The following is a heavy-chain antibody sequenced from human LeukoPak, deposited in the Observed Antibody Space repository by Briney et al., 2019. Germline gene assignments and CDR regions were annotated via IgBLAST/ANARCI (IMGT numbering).Heavy chain of an antibody. Sequence: GASVKVSCKASGYTFTSYAMHWVRQAPGQGLEWMGWISGYNGDTRYAQDLQGRVTVTTDTSTSTSYMELRSLRSDDTAVYYCARAPNYSSSGSPFWEVWGQGTLVTVSS. J-gene: IGHJ4*02. CDR2: ISGYNGDT. D-gene: IGHD3-10*01. V-gene: IGHV1-18*01. CDR3: ARAPNYSSSGSPFWEV. CDR1: GYTFTSYA.